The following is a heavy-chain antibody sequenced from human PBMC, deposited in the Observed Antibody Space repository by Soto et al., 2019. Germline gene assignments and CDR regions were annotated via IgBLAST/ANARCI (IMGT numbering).Heavy chain of an antibody. J-gene: IGHJ6*03. Sequence: ASVKVSCKASGYTFTGYYMHWVRQAPGQGLEWMGWINPNSGGTNYAQKFQGWVTMTRDTSISTAYMELSRLRSDDTAVYYCARGYSSSSLGIYMDVWGKGTTVTVSS. CDR1: GYTFTGYY. CDR2: INPNSGGT. CDR3: ARGYSSSSLGIYMDV. V-gene: IGHV1-2*04. D-gene: IGHD6-6*01.